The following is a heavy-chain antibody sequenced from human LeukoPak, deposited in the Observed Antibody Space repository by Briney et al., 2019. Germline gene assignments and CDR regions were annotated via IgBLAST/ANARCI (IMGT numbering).Heavy chain of an antibody. CDR3: ARLLARTYYYDSSGYYWNAFDI. V-gene: IGHV5-51*01. CDR1: GYSFTSYW. D-gene: IGHD3-22*01. CDR2: IYPGDSDT. Sequence: GESLKISCKGSGYSFTSYWIGWVRQMPGKGLEGMGIIYPGDSDTRYSPSFQGQVTISADKSISTAYLQWSSLKASDTAMYYCARLLARTYYYDSSGYYWNAFDIWGQGTMVTVSS. J-gene: IGHJ3*02.